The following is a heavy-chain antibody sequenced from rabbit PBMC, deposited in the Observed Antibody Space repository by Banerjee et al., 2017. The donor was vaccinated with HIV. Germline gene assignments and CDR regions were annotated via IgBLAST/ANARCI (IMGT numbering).Heavy chain of an antibody. CDR3: ARYGRAWGWTRLDL. D-gene: IGHD4-1*01. V-gene: IGHV1S47*01. J-gene: IGHJ3*01. CDR2: ITDGDGST. CDR1: GFDFSSNA. Sequence: QEQLVESGGGLVQPEGSLTLTCKASGFDFSSNAMCWVRQAPGKGPEWIACITDGDGSTYYATWAKGRFTISRASSTTVTLQMTSLTAADTATYFCARYGRAWGWTRLDLWGPGTLVTVS.